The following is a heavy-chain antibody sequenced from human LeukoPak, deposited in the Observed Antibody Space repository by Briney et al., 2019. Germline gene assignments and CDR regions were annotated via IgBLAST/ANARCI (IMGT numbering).Heavy chain of an antibody. Sequence: SETLSLTCTVSGGSISSGGYYWSWIRQPPGKGLEWIGYIYHSGSTYYNPSLKSRVTISVDRSKNQFSLKLSSVTAADTAVYYCARDNDFWSGYPRLDYWGQGTLVTVSS. CDR3: ARDNDFWSGYPRLDY. CDR1: GGSISSGGYY. CDR2: IYHSGST. J-gene: IGHJ4*02. V-gene: IGHV4-30-2*01. D-gene: IGHD3-3*01.